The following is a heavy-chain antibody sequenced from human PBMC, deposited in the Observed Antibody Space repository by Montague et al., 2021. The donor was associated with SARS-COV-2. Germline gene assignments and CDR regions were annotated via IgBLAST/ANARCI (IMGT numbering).Heavy chain of an antibody. V-gene: IGHV4-39*01. CDR3: ASLTVDYYDSSGYYYNDY. Sequence: SETLSLTCTVSGGSISSSSYYWGWIRQPPGKGLEWIGSIYYSGSTYYNPSLKSRVTISVDTSKNQFSLKLSSVTAAVTAVYYCASLTVDYYDSSGYYYNDYWGQGTLVTVSS. D-gene: IGHD3-22*01. CDR1: GGSISSSSYY. CDR2: IYYSGST. J-gene: IGHJ4*02.